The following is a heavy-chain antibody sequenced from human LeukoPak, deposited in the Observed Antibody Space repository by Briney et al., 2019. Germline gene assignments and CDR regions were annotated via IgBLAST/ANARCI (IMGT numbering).Heavy chain of an antibody. CDR1: GFTLSRYG. CDR3: ARGRGTIYMFDY. CDR2: IWNDGRNK. Sequence: GGSLRLSCAASGFTLSRYGMHWVRQAPGKGLEWVAVIWNDGRNKYYADSVKGRFTISRDNSKNTVYLQMNSLRAEDTAVYYCARGRGTIYMFDYWGQGTLVTVSS. V-gene: IGHV3-33*01. D-gene: IGHD2/OR15-2a*01. J-gene: IGHJ4*02.